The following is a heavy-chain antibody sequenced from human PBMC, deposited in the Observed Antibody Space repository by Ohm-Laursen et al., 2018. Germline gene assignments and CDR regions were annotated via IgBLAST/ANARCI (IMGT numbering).Heavy chain of an antibody. D-gene: IGHD4-17*01. J-gene: IGHJ4*02. Sequence: SSLRLSCSASGFTFDDYAMQWVRQAPGKGLEWVSGISWNSGTIGYADSVKGRFTISRDNAKNSLYLQMNSLRVEDTALYYCAVGDYGDYWGQGTLVTVSS. CDR1: GFTFDDYA. CDR3: AVGDYGDY. V-gene: IGHV3-9*01. CDR2: ISWNSGTI.